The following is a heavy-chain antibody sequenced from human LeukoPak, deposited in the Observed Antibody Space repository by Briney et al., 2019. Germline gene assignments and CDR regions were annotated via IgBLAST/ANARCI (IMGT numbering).Heavy chain of an antibody. D-gene: IGHD3-10*02. Sequence: GGSLRLSCAASGFTFGDYEINWVRQAPGKGLEWVSCISTSGSTTYYADSVKGRFTISRDNAKNSLFLQMNTLTAEDTAVYYCARGALHVFDYWGQGTTVTVSS. CDR3: ARGALHVFDY. V-gene: IGHV3-48*03. CDR1: GFTFGDYE. J-gene: IGHJ4*02. CDR2: ISTSGSTT.